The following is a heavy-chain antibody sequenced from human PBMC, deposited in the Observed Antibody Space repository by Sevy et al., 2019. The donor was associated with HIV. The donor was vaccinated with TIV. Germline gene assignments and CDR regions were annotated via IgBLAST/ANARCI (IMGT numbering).Heavy chain of an antibody. D-gene: IGHD1-26*01. CDR2: IYYNGLI. CDR1: GGSITSHY. V-gene: IGHV4-59*11. Sequence: SETLSLTCTVSGGSITSHYWNWIRQPPGKGLEWIANIYYNGLINYNPPLKSRVTLSLDTSKNQFSLRLSSVTAADTAMYYCAGENAWGRGYSWGQGTLVTVSS. J-gene: IGHJ4*02. CDR3: AGENAWGRGYS.